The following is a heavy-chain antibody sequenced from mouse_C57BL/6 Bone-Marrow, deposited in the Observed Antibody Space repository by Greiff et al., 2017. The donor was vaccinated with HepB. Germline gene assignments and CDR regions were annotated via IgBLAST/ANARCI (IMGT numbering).Heavy chain of an antibody. CDR3: ARNGYYYAMDY. CDR2: ISYSGST. CDR1: GYSITSYY. Sequence: EVQGVESGPGLAKPSKTLSLTCSVTGYSITSYYWNWIRKFPGNKLEYMGYISYSGSTYYNPSLKSRISITRDTSKNQYYLKLNSVTTEDTATYYCARNGYYYAMDYWGQGTSVTGSS. J-gene: IGHJ4*01. V-gene: IGHV3-8*01.